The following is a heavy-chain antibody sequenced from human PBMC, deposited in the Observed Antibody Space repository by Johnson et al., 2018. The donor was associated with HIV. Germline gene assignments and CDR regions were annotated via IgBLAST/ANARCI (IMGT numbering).Heavy chain of an antibody. Sequence: VQLVESGGRVVRPGGSLRLSCAASGFIFDDYGMSWVRQAPGKGLEWVSGINWNGGSTGYADSVKGRFNISRDNAKNSLFLQMNRLRAEDTALYYCARRGWELWTTQNAFDIWGQGTMVTVSS. J-gene: IGHJ3*02. CDR1: GFIFDDYG. V-gene: IGHV3-20*04. CDR2: INWNGGST. CDR3: ARRGWELWTTQNAFDI. D-gene: IGHD1-26*01.